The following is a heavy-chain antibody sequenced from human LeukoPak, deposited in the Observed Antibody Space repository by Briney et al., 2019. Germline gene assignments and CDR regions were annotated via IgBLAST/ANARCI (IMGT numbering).Heavy chain of an antibody. CDR1: GFTFSSYA. V-gene: IGHV3-23*01. CDR2: ISGSGGST. J-gene: IGHJ6*02. CDR3: AKGAAKDFWSGYYRKYGMDV. Sequence: GGSLRLSCAASGFTFSSYAMSWVRQAPGKGLEWVSAISGSGGSTYYADSVKGRSTISRDNSKNTLYLQMNSLRAEDTAVYYCAKGAAKDFWSGYYRKYGMDVWGQGTTVTVSS. D-gene: IGHD3-3*01.